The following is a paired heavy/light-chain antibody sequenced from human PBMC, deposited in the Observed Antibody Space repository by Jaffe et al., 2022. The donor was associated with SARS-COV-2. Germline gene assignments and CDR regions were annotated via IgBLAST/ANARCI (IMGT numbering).Light chain of an antibody. CDR2: GTS. V-gene: IGKV3-20*01. CDR1: QTISNIY. Sequence: EIVLTQSPGTLSLSPGERATLSCRASQTISNIYLAWYQQKPGQAPRLLMYGTSSRATGIPDRFSGSGSGTDFTLTISRLESEDFAVYYCQHYGTSPPYTFGQGTKLEIK. CDR3: QHYGTSPPYT. J-gene: IGKJ2*01.
Heavy chain of an antibody. CDR1: EFTFTKYS. D-gene: IGHD3-10*01. CDR2: IVGGRGSDI. Sequence: EVQLVESGGDFVQPGGSLRLSCECAASEFTFTKYSMHWVRQAPGKGLEWVSYIVGGRGSDIYYAESVKGRFTISRDDAKKSLYVQMNSLRVEDTAVYYCVRGNHDSGSHRMDVWGKGTTVTVSS. V-gene: IGHV3-48*01. CDR3: VRGNHDSGSHRMDV. J-gene: IGHJ6*04.